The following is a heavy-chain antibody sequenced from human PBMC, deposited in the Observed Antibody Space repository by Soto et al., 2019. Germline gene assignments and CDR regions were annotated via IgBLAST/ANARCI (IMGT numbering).Heavy chain of an antibody. D-gene: IGHD5-12*01. CDR2: ISPNSGGT. J-gene: IGHJ4*01. Sequence: ASVKASCKASGYTFTGYYMHWVRQAPGQGLEWMGWISPNSGGTNYAQKFQGWVSMTRDTSISSAYMELSRLRSDDTAVYYCARDPGYSGYDSYFDYWGHGSLVTVSS. V-gene: IGHV1-2*04. CDR1: GYTFTGYY. CDR3: ARDPGYSGYDSYFDY.